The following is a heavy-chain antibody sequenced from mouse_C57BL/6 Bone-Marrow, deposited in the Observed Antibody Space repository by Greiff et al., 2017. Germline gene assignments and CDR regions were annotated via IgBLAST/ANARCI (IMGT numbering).Heavy chain of an antibody. J-gene: IGHJ3*01. D-gene: IGHD4-1*01. CDR3: ARRGWDGFAY. V-gene: IGHV5-6*01. CDR1: GFTFSSYG. CDR2: ISSGGSYT. Sequence: EVHLVESGGDLVKPGGSLKPSCAASGFTFSSYGMSWVRQTPDKRLEWVATISSGGSYTYYPDSVKGRFTISRDTAKNTLYLQMSSLKSEDTAMYYCARRGWDGFAYWGQGTLVTVSA.